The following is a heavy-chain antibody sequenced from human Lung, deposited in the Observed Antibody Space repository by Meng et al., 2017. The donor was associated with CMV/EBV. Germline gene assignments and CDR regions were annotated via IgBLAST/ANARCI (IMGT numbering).Heavy chain of an antibody. Sequence: SXTASGFTFGDYAMTWVRQAPGKGLEWVGFIRSKAHGGTTDYAASVKGRFTISRDDSENIAYLEMNSLKTDDTAVYFCARGVTEGAKDYWGQGTLVTVSS. CDR2: IRSKAHGGTT. CDR3: ARGVTEGAKDY. J-gene: IGHJ4*02. D-gene: IGHD1-26*01. CDR1: GFTFGDYA. V-gene: IGHV3-49*04.